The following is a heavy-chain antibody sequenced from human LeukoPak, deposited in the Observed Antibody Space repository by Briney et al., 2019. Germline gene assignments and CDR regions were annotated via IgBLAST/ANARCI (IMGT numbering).Heavy chain of an antibody. CDR1: GGSISSYY. CDR3: ARAGRIAAPDY. Sequence: SETLSLTCTVSGGSISSYYWSWIRQHPGKGLEWIGYIYYSGSTYYNPSLKSRVTISVDTSKNQFSLKLSSVTAADTAVYYCARAGRIAAPDYWGQGTLVTVSS. J-gene: IGHJ4*02. CDR2: IYYSGST. V-gene: IGHV4-59*06. D-gene: IGHD6-6*01.